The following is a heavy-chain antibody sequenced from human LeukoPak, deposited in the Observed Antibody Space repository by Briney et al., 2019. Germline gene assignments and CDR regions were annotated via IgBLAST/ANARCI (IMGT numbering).Heavy chain of an antibody. Sequence: ASVKVSCKASGYTFTGYYMHWVRQAPGQGLEWMGWINPNSGGTNYAQKFQGRVTMTRDTSISTAYMELGRLRSDDTAVYYCAYDSSGYYYVAFDYWGQGTLVTVSS. CDR2: INPNSGGT. D-gene: IGHD3-22*01. J-gene: IGHJ4*02. CDR3: AYDSSGYYYVAFDY. CDR1: GYTFTGYY. V-gene: IGHV1-2*02.